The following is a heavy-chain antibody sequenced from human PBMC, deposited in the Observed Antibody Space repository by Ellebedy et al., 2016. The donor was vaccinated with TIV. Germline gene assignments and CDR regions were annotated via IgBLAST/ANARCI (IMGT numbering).Heavy chain of an antibody. CDR3: ARSIAAARLDY. D-gene: IGHD6-25*01. CDR2: ITSSGSTI. V-gene: IGHV3-11*01. Sequence: GESLKISCAGSGFTFSDYYMSWIRQSPGKGLEWISSITSSGSTIYYADSVKGRFTISRDNAKRSVFLQLSSLRAEDTAVYYCARSIAAARLDYWGQGTLVTVSS. CDR1: GFTFSDYY. J-gene: IGHJ4*02.